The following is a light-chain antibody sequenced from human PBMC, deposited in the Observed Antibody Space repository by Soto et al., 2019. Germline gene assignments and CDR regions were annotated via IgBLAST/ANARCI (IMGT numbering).Light chain of an antibody. CDR3: SSYTNINTRACV. CDR2: EVT. Sequence: QSALTQPASVSGSPGQSITISCTGTSSDVGGYNRVSWYQQHPGKAPKLIIYEVTDRPSGVSNRFSGSKSGNTASLTISGLQAEDEAEYYCSSYTNINTRACVFGTGTKLTVL. V-gene: IGLV2-14*01. CDR1: SSDVGGYNR. J-gene: IGLJ1*01.